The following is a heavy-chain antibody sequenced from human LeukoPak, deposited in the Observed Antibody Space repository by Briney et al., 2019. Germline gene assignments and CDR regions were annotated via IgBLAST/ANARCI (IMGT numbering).Heavy chain of an antibody. CDR1: GGSISSSSYF. V-gene: IGHV4-39*07. D-gene: IGHD3-16*01. Sequence: SETLSLTCTVSGGSISSSSYFWGWIRQPPGKGLEWIGTIDYSGTTYYNPSLKSRLTISLDTSKNQFSLKLSSVTAADTAVYYCARDLRDYVWGSYHTSFDSWGQGTLVTVSS. J-gene: IGHJ4*02. CDR3: ARDLRDYVWGSYHTSFDS. CDR2: IDYSGTT.